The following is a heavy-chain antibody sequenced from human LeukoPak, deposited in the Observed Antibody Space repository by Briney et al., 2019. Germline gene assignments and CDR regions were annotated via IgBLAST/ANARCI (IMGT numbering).Heavy chain of an antibody. D-gene: IGHD3-16*02. J-gene: IGHJ5*02. CDR2: IYYSGST. CDR3: ARGYYDYVWGSYRPKRSDP. V-gene: IGHV4-31*03. CDR1: GGSISSGGYY. Sequence: PSQTLSLTCTVSGGSISSGGYYWSWIRQHPGKGLEWIGYIYYSGSTYYNPSLKSRVTISVDTSKNQFSLKLSSVTAADTAVYYCARGYYDYVWGSYRPKRSDPWGQGTLVTVSS.